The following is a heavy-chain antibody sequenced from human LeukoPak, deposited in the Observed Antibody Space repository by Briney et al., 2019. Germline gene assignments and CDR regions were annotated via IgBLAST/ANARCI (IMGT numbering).Heavy chain of an antibody. CDR1: GFTFSSYA. V-gene: IGHV3-23*01. Sequence: GGSLRLSCAASGFTFSSYALSWVRQAPGKGLEWVSVISGSGGSTYYADSVKGRFTISRDNSKNTLYLQMNSLRAEDTAVYYCAKDRQGSGSTGAYYYYGMDVWGQGTTVTASS. D-gene: IGHD3-10*01. CDR3: AKDRQGSGSTGAYYYYGMDV. CDR2: ISGSGGST. J-gene: IGHJ6*02.